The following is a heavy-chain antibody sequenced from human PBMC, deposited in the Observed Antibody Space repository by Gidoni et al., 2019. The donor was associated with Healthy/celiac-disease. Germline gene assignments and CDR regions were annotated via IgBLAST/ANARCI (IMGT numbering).Heavy chain of an antibody. CDR3: ARAGLGYCSSTSWGGVCGMDV. J-gene: IGHJ6*02. CDR1: GFTFSSYS. V-gene: IGHV3-21*01. CDR2: ISSSSSYI. Sequence: EVQLVESGGGLVKPGGSLRLSCAASGFTFSSYSMNWVRQAPGKGLEWVSSISSSSSYIYYEDSVKGRFTISRDNAKNSLYLQMNSLRAEDTAVYYCARAGLGYCSSTSWGGVCGMDVWGQGTTVTVSS. D-gene: IGHD2-2*01.